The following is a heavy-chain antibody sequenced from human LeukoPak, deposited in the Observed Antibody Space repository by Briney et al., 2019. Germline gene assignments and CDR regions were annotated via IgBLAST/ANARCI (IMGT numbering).Heavy chain of an antibody. V-gene: IGHV3-74*01. CDR3: ARDPGVTVTTNWFDP. D-gene: IGHD4-17*01. J-gene: IGHJ5*02. CDR2: INSDGSST. Sequence: TGGSLRLSCAASGFTLSSYWMHWVRQAPGKGLVWVSRINSDGSSTSYADSVKGRFTISRDNAKNTLYLQMNSLRAEDTAVYYCARDPGVTVTTNWFDPWGQGTLVTVSS. CDR1: GFTLSSYW.